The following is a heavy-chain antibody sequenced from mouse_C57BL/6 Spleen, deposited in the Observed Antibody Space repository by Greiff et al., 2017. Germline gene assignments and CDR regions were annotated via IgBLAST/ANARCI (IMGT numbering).Heavy chain of an antibody. CDR1: GYAFSSYW. CDR3: ARWGTTVEDWYFDV. D-gene: IGHD1-1*01. V-gene: IGHV1-80*01. CDR2: IYPGDGDT. J-gene: IGHJ1*03. Sequence: VQLVESGAELVKPGASVKISCKASGYAFSSYWMNWVKQRPGKGLEWIGQIYPGDGDTNYNGKFKGKATLTADKSSSTAYMQLSSLTSEDSAVYFCARWGTTVEDWYFDVSGTGTTVTVSS.